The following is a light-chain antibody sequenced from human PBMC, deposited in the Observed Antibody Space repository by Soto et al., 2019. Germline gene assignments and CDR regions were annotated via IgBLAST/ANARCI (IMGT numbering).Light chain of an antibody. V-gene: IGKV1-5*01. CDR2: DAS. J-gene: IGKJ1*01. CDR3: QQDKSTSWT. CDR1: QSITRS. Sequence: DIQITQSPSTLSASVGDRVTITCRASQSITRSLACYQQKPGKAPKLLIYDASSLESGVPVSFSGSGSGPGFTLTISSLQPDDFPTCAFQQDKSTSWTFGQG.